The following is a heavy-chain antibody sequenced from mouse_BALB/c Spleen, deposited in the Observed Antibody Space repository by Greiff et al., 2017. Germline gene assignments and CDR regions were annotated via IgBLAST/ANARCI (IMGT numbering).Heavy chain of an antibody. D-gene: IGHD1-1*01. J-gene: IGHJ3*01. Sequence: VQLQQPGAELVRPGVSVKISCKGSGYTFTDYAMHWVKQSHAKSLEWIGVISTYYGDASYNQKFKGKATMTVDKSSSTAYMELARLTSEDSAIYYCARSYYGSTSWFAYWGQGTLVTVAA. CDR2: ISTYYGDA. V-gene: IGHV1S137*01. CDR1: GYTFTDYA. CDR3: ARSYYGSTSWFAY.